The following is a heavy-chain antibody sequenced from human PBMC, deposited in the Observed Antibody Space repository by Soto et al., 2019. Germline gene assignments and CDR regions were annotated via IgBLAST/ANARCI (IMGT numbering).Heavy chain of an antibody. CDR1: GGSISSGGYY. D-gene: IGHD3-22*01. CDR2: IYYSVST. Sequence: SETLSLTCTVSGGSISSGGYYWSWILHHPGKGLEWIGYIYYSVSTYYNPSLKSRVTISVDTSKNQFSLKLSSVTAADTAVYYCASLISGYQFYFDYWGQGALVTVSS. J-gene: IGHJ4*02. CDR3: ASLISGYQFYFDY. V-gene: IGHV4-31*03.